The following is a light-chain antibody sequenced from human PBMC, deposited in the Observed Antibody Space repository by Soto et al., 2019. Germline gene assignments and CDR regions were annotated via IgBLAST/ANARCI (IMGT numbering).Light chain of an antibody. CDR3: QQYNSYWT. CDR1: QSISSW. CDR2: DAS. J-gene: IGKJ1*01. V-gene: IGKV1-5*01. Sequence: DIQMTQSPSTLSASVGDRVTITCRASQSISSWLAWYQQKPGKAPKLLIYDASSLESGVPSRFSGSGSGTEFTLTISSLQPDEFATYYCQQYNSYWTFGQGTKGEI.